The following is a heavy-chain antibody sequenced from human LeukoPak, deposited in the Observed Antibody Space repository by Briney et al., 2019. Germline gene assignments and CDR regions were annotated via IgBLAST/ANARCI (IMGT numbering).Heavy chain of an antibody. D-gene: IGHD3-22*01. CDR2: INSDGSST. CDR1: GFTFSSYW. V-gene: IGHV3-74*01. Sequence: GGSLRLSCAASGFTFSSYWMHWVRQAPGKGLVWVSRINSDGSSTSYADSVKGRFTISRDNAKNTLHLQTNSLRAEDTAVYYCSRVRDSSGYFLLDAFDIWGQGTMVTVSS. CDR3: SRVRDSSGYFLLDAFDI. J-gene: IGHJ3*02.